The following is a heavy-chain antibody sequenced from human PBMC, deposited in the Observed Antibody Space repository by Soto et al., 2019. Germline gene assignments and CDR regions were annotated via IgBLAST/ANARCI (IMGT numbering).Heavy chain of an antibody. J-gene: IGHJ5*02. D-gene: IGHD1-26*01. V-gene: IGHV3-15*07. CDR1: GFTFSNAW. CDR3: TAAAIVNAVP. CDR2: IKRKNVGGTM. Sequence: EVQVVESGGGLVKPGESLRLSCAASGFTFSNAWMNWVRQAPGKGLEWVGRIKRKNVGGTMDYAAPVKCRFTLSRDDSKNTLYLLMNSLKTEDTAVYYCTAAAIVNAVPWGQGTLVTVSS.